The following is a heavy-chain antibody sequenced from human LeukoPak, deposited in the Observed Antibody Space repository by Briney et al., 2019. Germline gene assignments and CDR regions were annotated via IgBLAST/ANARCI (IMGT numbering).Heavy chain of an antibody. V-gene: IGHV3-23*01. D-gene: IGHD2-2*01. J-gene: IGHJ4*02. CDR2: ISGSGGST. Sequence: PGGSLRLSCAASGYTFISYAMSWVRQAPGKGLEWVSAISGSGGSTYYADSVKGRFTISRDNSKNTLYLQMNSLRAEDTAVYYCAKVPFRSSTSCYYDYWGLGTLVTVSS. CDR3: AKVPFRSSTSCYYDY. CDR1: GYTFISYA.